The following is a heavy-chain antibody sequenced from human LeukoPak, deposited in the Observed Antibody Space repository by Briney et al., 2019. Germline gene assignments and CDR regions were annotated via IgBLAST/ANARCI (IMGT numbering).Heavy chain of an antibody. CDR2: IYYRGST. CDR1: GGSISSYY. J-gene: IGHJ6*04. CDR3: ARVGVSWFGERGRYYYGMDV. V-gene: IGHV4-59*01. Sequence: PSETLSLTCTVSGGSISSYYWSWVRQPPGKGLEWVGYIYYRGSTNYNPSLKSRVTISVDTSKNQFSLKLSSVTAADTAVYYCARVGVSWFGERGRYYYGMDVWGKGTTVTVSS. D-gene: IGHD3-10*01.